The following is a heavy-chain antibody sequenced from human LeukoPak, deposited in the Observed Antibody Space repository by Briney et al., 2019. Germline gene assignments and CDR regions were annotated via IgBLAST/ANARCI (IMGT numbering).Heavy chain of an antibody. V-gene: IGHV3-23*01. CDR3: AKTFGSYYDY. CDR1: GFIFSSYA. Sequence: GGSLRLSCAASGFIFSSYAMSWVRQAPGKGLEWVSTISGSGGSTYYADSVKGRFTISRDNSKNSLYLQMNSLRTEDTALYYCAKTFGSYYDYWGQGTLVTVSS. J-gene: IGHJ4*02. CDR2: ISGSGGST. D-gene: IGHD1-26*01.